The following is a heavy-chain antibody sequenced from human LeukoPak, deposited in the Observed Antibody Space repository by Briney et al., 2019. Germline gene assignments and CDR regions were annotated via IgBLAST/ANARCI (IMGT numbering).Heavy chain of an antibody. D-gene: IGHD3-22*01. Sequence: SQTLSLTCTVSGGSIRSGDHYWNWIRQHPGKGPEWIGYISYGGSTFYNPSLKSRAAISVDTSKTQFSLKLTSVTAADPAVYYCARDVGGYYYGNLEYWGQGILVTVSS. J-gene: IGHJ4*02. CDR2: ISYGGST. V-gene: IGHV4-31*03. CDR1: GGSIRSGDHY. CDR3: ARDVGGYYYGNLEY.